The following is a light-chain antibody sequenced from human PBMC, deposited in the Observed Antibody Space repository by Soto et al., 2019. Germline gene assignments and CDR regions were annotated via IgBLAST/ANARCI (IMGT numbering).Light chain of an antibody. CDR2: DAS. V-gene: IGKV3-11*01. CDR1: QSVSSY. J-gene: IGKJ4*01. CDR3: QQRSNWPRGLT. Sequence: EIVLTQSPATLSLSPGERATLSFSASQSVSSYLAWYQQKPGQAPRLLIYDASNRATGIPARFSGSGSGTDFTLTISSLEPEDFAVYYCQQRSNWPRGLTFGGGTKVDIK.